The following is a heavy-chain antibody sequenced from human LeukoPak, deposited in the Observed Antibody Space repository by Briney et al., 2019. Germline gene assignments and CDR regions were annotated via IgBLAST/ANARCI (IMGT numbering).Heavy chain of an antibody. J-gene: IGHJ5*02. CDR2: IYYSGST. D-gene: IGHD2-15*01. CDR3: ARKTSVVAAQNWFDP. V-gene: IGHV4-59*01. Sequence: SETLSLTCTVSGGSISSYYWSWIRQPPGKGLEWIGYIYYSGSTNYNPSLKSRVTISVDTSKNQFSLKLSSVTAAYTAVCYCARKTSVVAAQNWFDPWGQGTLVTVSS. CDR1: GGSISSYY.